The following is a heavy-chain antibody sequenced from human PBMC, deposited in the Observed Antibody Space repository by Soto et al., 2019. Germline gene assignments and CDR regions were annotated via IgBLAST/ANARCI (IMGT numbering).Heavy chain of an antibody. D-gene: IGHD2-2*01. Sequence: SETLSLTCAVSGRSISSSNWWSWVRQPPGKGLEWIGEIYHSGSTNYNPSLKSRVTISVDKSKNHFSLKLSSVTAADTAVYYCAREVRYCSSTSCPNWFDPWGQGTVVTVSS. CDR3: AREVRYCSSTSCPNWFDP. V-gene: IGHV4-4*02. CDR1: GRSISSSNW. J-gene: IGHJ5*02. CDR2: IYHSGST.